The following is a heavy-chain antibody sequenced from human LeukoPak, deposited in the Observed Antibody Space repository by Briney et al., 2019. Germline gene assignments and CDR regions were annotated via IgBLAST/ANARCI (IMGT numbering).Heavy chain of an antibody. CDR3: AKDTCSSGWYVRGLFDY. Sequence: GGSLRLSCAASGFTFSSYAMSWVRQAPGKGLEWVSAISGSGGSTYYADSGKGRFTISRDNAKNTMYLQMNSLRAEDTAVYYCAKDTCSSGWYVRGLFDYWGQGTLVTVSS. D-gene: IGHD6-19*01. CDR1: GFTFSSYA. V-gene: IGHV3-23*01. CDR2: ISGSGGST. J-gene: IGHJ4*02.